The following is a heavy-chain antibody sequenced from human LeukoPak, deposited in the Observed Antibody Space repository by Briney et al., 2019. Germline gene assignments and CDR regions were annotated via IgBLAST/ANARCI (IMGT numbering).Heavy chain of an antibody. V-gene: IGHV3-7*02. J-gene: IGHJ4*02. CDR2: IRHDAGEK. CDR3: GSQYGNTWQY. Sequence: AGGSLRLSCAASGFTFSNAWMTWVRQAPGKGLEWVANIRHDAGEKHYVDSVKGRFTISRDNAKNSLYLQMTSLRAEDTAVYYCGSQYGNTWQYWGQGTLVTVSS. D-gene: IGHD5-24*01. CDR1: GFTFSNAW.